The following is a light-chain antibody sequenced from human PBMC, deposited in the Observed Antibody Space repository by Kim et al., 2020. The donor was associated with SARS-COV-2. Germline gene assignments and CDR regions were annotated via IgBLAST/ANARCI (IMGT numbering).Light chain of an antibody. CDR1: QSVSSN. Sequence: EIVMTQSPATLSVSPGERATLSCRASQSVSSNLSCYQQKPGQAPRLLIYGASTRATGVTGWISGSGSGTEFTLTSSSQQSEDFAVYYCQQCSHWPRTFGGGTKVDIK. CDR2: GAS. CDR3: QQCSHWPRT. V-gene: IGKV3-15*01. J-gene: IGKJ4*01.